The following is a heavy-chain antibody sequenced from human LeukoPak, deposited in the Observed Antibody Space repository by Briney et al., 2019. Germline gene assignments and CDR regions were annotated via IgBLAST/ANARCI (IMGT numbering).Heavy chain of an antibody. Sequence: GGSLRLSCAGSGFIFSDHYIDWVRQAPGKGLEWVGRIRNKANSYTTDYAASVKGRFSISRDDSENSVYLEMNSLKIEDSAVFYCTSGYCSGGSCYSSGGNSWGQEPLVTVSS. CDR2: IRNKANSYTT. D-gene: IGHD2-15*01. CDR1: GFIFSDHY. V-gene: IGHV3-72*01. CDR3: TSGYCSGGSCYSSGGNS. J-gene: IGHJ4*02.